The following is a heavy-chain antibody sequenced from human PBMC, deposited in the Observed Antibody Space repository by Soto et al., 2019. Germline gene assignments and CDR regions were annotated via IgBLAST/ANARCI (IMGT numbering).Heavy chain of an antibody. CDR2: ISSNGGST. D-gene: IGHD3-3*01. CDR1: GFTFSSYA. J-gene: IGHJ4*02. CDR3: ARAPYDFWSGYYRGFYFDY. Sequence: EVQLVESGEGLVQPGGSLRLSCAASGFTFSSYAMHWVRQAPGKGLEYVSAISSNGGSTYYADSVKGRFTISRDNSKNTLYLQMGSLRAEDMAVYYCARAPYDFWSGYYRGFYFDYWGQGTLVTVSS. V-gene: IGHV3-64*02.